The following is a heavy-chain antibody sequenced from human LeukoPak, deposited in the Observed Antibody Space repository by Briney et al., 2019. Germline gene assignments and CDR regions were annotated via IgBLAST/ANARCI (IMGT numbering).Heavy chain of an antibody. CDR3: AKGLSYYYYYGMDV. Sequence: GGSLRLSCAASGFSFSSYAMSWVRQAPGKGLEWVSSISGSGGSTYHADSVKGRFTISRDNSKNTLYLQMNSLRAEDTAVYYCAKGLSYYYYYGMDVWGQGTMVIVSS. J-gene: IGHJ6*02. V-gene: IGHV3-23*01. CDR1: GFSFSSYA. CDR2: ISGSGGST. D-gene: IGHD3-16*01.